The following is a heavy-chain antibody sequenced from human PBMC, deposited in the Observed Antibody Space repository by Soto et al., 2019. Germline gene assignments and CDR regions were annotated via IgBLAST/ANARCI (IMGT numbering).Heavy chain of an antibody. J-gene: IGHJ6*03. D-gene: IGHD1-26*01. Sequence: SETLSLTCTVSGGSISSYYWSWIRQPPGKGLGWIGYIYYSGSTNYNPSLKSRVTISVDTSKNQFSLKLSSVTAADTAVYYCASARASTKYYYYYYYMDVWGKGTTVTVSS. V-gene: IGHV4-59*01. CDR3: ASARASTKYYYYYYYMDV. CDR2: IYYSGST. CDR1: GGSISSYY.